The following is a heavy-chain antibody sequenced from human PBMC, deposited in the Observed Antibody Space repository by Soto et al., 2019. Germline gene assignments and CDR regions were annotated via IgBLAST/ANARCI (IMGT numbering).Heavy chain of an antibody. V-gene: IGHV4-59*01. CDR1: GGSISSYY. Sequence: SETLSLTCTVSGGSISSYYWSWIRQPPGKGLEWIGYIYYSGSTNYNPSLKSRVTISVDTSKNQFSLKLSSVTAADTAVYYCARPLGGDFWSGRTVWFDPWGQGTLVTVSS. D-gene: IGHD3-3*01. CDR3: ARPLGGDFWSGRTVWFDP. CDR2: IYYSGST. J-gene: IGHJ5*02.